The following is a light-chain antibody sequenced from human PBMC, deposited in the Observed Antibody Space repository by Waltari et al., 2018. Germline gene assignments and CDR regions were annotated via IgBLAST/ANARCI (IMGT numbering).Light chain of an antibody. Sequence: DIVMTQSPDSLAVSLGERATINCKSSQSVLYSSNNKNYLAWYQQKQGQLPKLLIYWASTRESGVPDRFSGSGSGTDFTLTISSLQAEDVAVYYCQQYYSTPYTFGQGTKLEIK. CDR1: QSVLYSSNNKNY. CDR2: WAS. CDR3: QQYYSTPYT. V-gene: IGKV4-1*01. J-gene: IGKJ2*01.